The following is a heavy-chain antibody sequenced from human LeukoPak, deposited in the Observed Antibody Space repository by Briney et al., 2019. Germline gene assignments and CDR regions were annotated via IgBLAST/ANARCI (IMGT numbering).Heavy chain of an antibody. J-gene: IGHJ6*02. CDR2: MNPNSGNT. V-gene: IGHV1-8*01. CDR3: AREAYDFWSGYLGHFYGMDV. D-gene: IGHD3-3*01. Sequence: GASVKVSCKASGYTFTSYDINWVRQATGQGLKWMGWMNPNSGNTGYAQKFQGRVTMTRNTSISTAYMELSSLRSEDTAVYYCAREAYDFWSGYLGHFYGMDVWGQGTTVTVSS. CDR1: GYTFTSYD.